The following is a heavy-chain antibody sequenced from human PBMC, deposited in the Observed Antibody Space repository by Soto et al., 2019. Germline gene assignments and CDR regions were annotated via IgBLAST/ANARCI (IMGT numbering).Heavy chain of an antibody. V-gene: IGHV4-4*02. Sequence: QVYLHQSGPGLVKPSGTLSLTCAVSGDSISSTHWWTWVRQTPGKGLEWIGEVYHSGSTSYNPSLNSRVTISVDKSNNQFSLKLTSVTAADPAVYYCATLPPRIVVTVLPIPTWGQGTLVSVSS. CDR3: ATLPPRIVVTVLPIPT. D-gene: IGHD2-21*01. J-gene: IGHJ5*02. CDR2: VYHSGST. CDR1: GDSISSTHW.